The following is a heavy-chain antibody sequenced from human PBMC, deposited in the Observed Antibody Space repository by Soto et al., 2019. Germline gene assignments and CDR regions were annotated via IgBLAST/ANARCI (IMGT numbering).Heavy chain of an antibody. J-gene: IGHJ3*02. CDR1: GGSISSYY. CDR3: ARALILTGYYIHDAFDI. CDR2: IYYSGST. Sequence: PPETLSLTCTLSGGSISSYYWSWIRQPPGKGLEWIGYIYYSGSTNYNPSLKSRVTISVDTSKNQFSLKLSSVTAADTAVYYCARALILTGYYIHDAFDIWGQGTMVTVSS. V-gene: IGHV4-59*01. D-gene: IGHD3-9*01.